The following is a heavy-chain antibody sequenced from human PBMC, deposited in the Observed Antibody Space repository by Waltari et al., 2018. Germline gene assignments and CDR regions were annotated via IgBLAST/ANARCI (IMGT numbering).Heavy chain of an antibody. CDR3: AASSCGADCYYSLDY. CDR2: IYGGGVT. Sequence: EVQLVESGGVLVRQGGSLRLSCAACGLTVSGAARTWVRQAPGKGLDWVSLIYGGGVTYYADSVKGRFIISRDNSKNTLSLQINDLRAEDSALYFCAASSCGADCYYSLDYWGRGTLVTVSS. V-gene: IGHV3-66*01. D-gene: IGHD2-21*02. J-gene: IGHJ4*02. CDR1: GLTVSGAA.